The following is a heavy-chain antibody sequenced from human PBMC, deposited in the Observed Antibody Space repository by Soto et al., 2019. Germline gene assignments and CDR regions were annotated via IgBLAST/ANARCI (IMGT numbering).Heavy chain of an antibody. J-gene: IGHJ4*02. CDR3: ASVYYYDSSGYYYPYFDY. Sequence: SVKDSCKASGGTFSSYAIRWVRPAPGQGLEWMGGIIPIFGTANYAQKFQGRVTITADKSTSTAYMELSSLRSEDTAVYYCASVYYYDSSGYYYPYFDYWGQGTLVTVYS. V-gene: IGHV1-69*06. CDR2: IIPIFGTA. D-gene: IGHD3-22*01. CDR1: GGTFSSYA.